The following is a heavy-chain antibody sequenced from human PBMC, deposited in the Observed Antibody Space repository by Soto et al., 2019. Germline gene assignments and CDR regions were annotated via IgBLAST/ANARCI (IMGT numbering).Heavy chain of an antibody. D-gene: IGHD3-16*02. CDR3: ARVAGGAIPYFDY. V-gene: IGHV3-30-3*01. CDR2: ISYDGSNK. CDR1: GFTFSSYA. Sequence: QVQLVESGGGVVQPGRSLRLSCAASGFTFSSYAMHWVRQAPGKGLEWVAVISYDGSNKYYADSVKGRFTISGDNSKNTLYLQMNSLRAEDTAVYYCARVAGGAIPYFDYWGQGTLVTVSS. J-gene: IGHJ4*02.